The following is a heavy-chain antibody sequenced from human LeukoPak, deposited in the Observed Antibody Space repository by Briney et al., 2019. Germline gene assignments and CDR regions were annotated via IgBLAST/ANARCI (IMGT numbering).Heavy chain of an antibody. D-gene: IGHD1-26*01. CDR3: ARVARRVWELPRGGKEIID. V-gene: IGHV4-39*07. CDR1: GGSISSSSYY. CDR2: IYYSGST. Sequence: PSETLSLTCTVSGGSISSSSYYWGWIRQPPGKGLEWIGSIYYSGSTYYNPSLKSRVTISVDTSKNQFSLKLSSVTAADTAVYYCARVARRVWELPRGGKEIIDWGQGTLVTVSS. J-gene: IGHJ4*02.